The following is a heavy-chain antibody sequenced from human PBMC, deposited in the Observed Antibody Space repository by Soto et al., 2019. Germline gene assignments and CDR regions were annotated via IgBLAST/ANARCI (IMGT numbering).Heavy chain of an antibody. J-gene: IGHJ5*02. CDR1: GYTFTSYG. CDR2: ISANNGNT. Sequence: QVQLVQSGAEVKKPGASVKVSCKASGYTFTSYGISWVRQAPGQGLEWMGWISANNGNTKYAQNFQRRVTMTTDTSTSTAYMELRSLRSDDTAVYYCASAYPPGLFDPWGQGTLVTVSS. D-gene: IGHD2-2*01. V-gene: IGHV1-18*01. CDR3: ASAYPPGLFDP.